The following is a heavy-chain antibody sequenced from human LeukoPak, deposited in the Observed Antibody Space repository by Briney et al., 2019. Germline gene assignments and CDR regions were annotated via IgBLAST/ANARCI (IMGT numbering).Heavy chain of an antibody. V-gene: IGHV4-30-2*05. CDR3: ARVRRVGPSLYFDY. CDR1: GGSISSGGYY. CDR2: IYHSGST. J-gene: IGHJ4*02. D-gene: IGHD3-10*01. Sequence: SETLSLTCTVSGGSISSGGYYWSWIRQPPGKGLEWIGYIYHSGSTNYNPSLKSRVTISVDTSKNQFSLKLSSVTAADTAVYYCARVRRVGPSLYFDYWGQGTLVTVSS.